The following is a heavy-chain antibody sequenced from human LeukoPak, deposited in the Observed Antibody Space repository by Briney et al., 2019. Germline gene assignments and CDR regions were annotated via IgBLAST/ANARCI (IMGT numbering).Heavy chain of an antibody. CDR1: GGSISSYY. CDR2: IYNRGNT. D-gene: IGHD1-26*01. CDR3: ARVAQIVKIDY. J-gene: IGHJ4*02. Sequence: SETLSLTCTVSGGSISSYYWSWIRQPPGKGLEWIACIYNRGNTYYNPSLKSRVTISVDTSKNQFSLKLSSVTAADTAVYYCARVAQIVKIDYWGQGTLVTVSS. V-gene: IGHV4-59*12.